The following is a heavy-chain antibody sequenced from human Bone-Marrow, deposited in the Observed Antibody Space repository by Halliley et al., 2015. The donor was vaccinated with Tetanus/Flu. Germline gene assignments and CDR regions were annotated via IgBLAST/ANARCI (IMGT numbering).Heavy chain of an antibody. CDR2: ISHSGSN. D-gene: IGHD3-16*01. CDR1: GDSIRDATW. J-gene: IGHJ4*02. CDR3: ARESGIVVISLEEARFGY. V-gene: IGHV4-4*02. Sequence: TLSLTCTVSGDSIRDATWWSWVRQTPGKGLEWLGEISHSGSNNYNPALKRRVSLSVDKSKNQFSLTLTAVTTAATAAYYWARESGIVVISLEEARFGYWGPGALVTVSS.